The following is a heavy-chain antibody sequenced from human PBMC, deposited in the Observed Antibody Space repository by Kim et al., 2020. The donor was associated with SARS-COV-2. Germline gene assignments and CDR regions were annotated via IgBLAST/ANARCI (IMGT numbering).Heavy chain of an antibody. CDR2: IEKDGSEK. Sequence: GGSLRLSCAASGFTFSSYWMTWVRQAPGKGLEWVANIEKDGSEKYYVDSVKGRFTISRDNAKNSLYLQMNSLRAEDTAVYYCARDRGLYPSDSSGYYGGGDIWGQGTVVTVSP. J-gene: IGHJ3*02. CDR3: ARDRGLYPSDSSGYYGGGDI. CDR1: GFTFSSYW. V-gene: IGHV3-7*01. D-gene: IGHD3-22*01.